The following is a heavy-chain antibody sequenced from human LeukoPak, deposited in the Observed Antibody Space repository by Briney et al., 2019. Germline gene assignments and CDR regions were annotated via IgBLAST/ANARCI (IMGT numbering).Heavy chain of an antibody. D-gene: IGHD3-22*01. CDR3: ATPYYDSSGDDAFDI. Sequence: PGGYLRLSCAASRFTFSSYWMHWVRQAPGKGRVWVSRINSDGSSTNYADSVKGQFTISRDNAKNTLYLQMNSLRAEDTAVDYCATPYYDSSGDDAFDIWGQGTMVTVS. V-gene: IGHV3-74*01. CDR2: INSDGSST. J-gene: IGHJ3*02. CDR1: RFTFSSYW.